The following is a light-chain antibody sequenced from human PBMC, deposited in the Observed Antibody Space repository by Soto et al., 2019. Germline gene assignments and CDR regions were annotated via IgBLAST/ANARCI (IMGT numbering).Light chain of an antibody. CDR1: SGDFGDYNY. CDR2: AVT. Sequence: QSALTQPASVSGSPGQSITISCTGTSGDFGDYNYVSWYQHHPGKAPKLMIYAVTNRPSGVSNRFSASKSGNTASLTISGLQPEDEADYYCSSSPRGSTLIYVFGAGTKVTVL. CDR3: SSSPRGSTLIYV. V-gene: IGLV2-14*03. J-gene: IGLJ1*01.